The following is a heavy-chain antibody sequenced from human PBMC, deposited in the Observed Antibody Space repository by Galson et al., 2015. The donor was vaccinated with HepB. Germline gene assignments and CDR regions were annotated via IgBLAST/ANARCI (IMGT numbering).Heavy chain of an antibody. Sequence: SLRLSCAASGFTFSSYSMNWVRQAPGKGLEWVSSISSSSSYIYYADSVKGRFTISRDNAKNSLYLQMNSLRAEDTAVYYCARDGYCSSTSCYWSDAFDIWGQGTMVTVSS. V-gene: IGHV3-21*01. CDR3: ARDGYCSSTSCYWSDAFDI. CDR1: GFTFSSYS. CDR2: ISSSSSYI. J-gene: IGHJ3*02. D-gene: IGHD2-2*01.